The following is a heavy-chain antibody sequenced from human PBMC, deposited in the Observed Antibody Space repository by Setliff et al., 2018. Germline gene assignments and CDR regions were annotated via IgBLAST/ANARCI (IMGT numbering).Heavy chain of an antibody. Sequence: GGSLRLSCAASGFAFASYNMIWVRQAPGKGLEWVSAISGSGGSTYYADSVKGRFTISRDNSKNTLFLQMSSLRAADTAVYYCVKGTNVVMVYTGFDHWGQGTLVTVSS. J-gene: IGHJ4*01. D-gene: IGHD2-8*01. V-gene: IGHV3-23*01. CDR1: GFAFASYN. CDR2: ISGSGGST. CDR3: VKGTNVVMVYTGFDH.